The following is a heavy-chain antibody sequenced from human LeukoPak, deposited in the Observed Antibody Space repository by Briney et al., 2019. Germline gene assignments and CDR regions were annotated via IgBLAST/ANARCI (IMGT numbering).Heavy chain of an antibody. D-gene: IGHD2-2*01. V-gene: IGHV3-23*01. Sequence: GGSLRLSYAASGFTFRSYAMSWVRQAPGKGLEWVSAISGSGGSTYYADSVKGRFTISRDNSKNTLYLQMNSLRAEDTAVYYCAKEYQYASHAFDIWGQGTMVTVSS. CDR3: AKEYQYASHAFDI. CDR2: ISGSGGST. J-gene: IGHJ3*02. CDR1: GFTFRSYA.